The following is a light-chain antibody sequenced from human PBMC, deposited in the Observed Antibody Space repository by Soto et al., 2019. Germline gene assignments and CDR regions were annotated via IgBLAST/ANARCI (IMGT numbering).Light chain of an antibody. CDR2: DVS. CDR3: CSYTTSHTRQIV. V-gene: IGLV2-14*01. J-gene: IGLJ1*01. Sequence: QSVLTQPASVSGSPGQSITISCTGTSSDVVGYNYVFWYQQHPGKAPKFMIYDVSNRPSGVSNRFSGSKSGNTASLTISGLQAEDEADNYCCSYTTSHTRQIVVGTGTKVPVL. CDR1: SSDVVGYNY.